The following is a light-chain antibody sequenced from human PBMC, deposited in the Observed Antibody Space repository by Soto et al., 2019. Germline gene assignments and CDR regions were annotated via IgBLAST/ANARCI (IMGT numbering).Light chain of an antibody. CDR1: SSDVGGYNY. V-gene: IGLV2-14*01. CDR2: DVS. CDR3: SSYTSSSTLV. Sequence: QPVLTQRAAGSGSPGQSITISCTKTSSDVGGYNYVSWYQQHPGKAPKLMIYDVSNRPSGVSNRFSGSKSGNTASLTISGLQAEDEADYYCSSYTSSSTLVFGTGTKVT. J-gene: IGLJ1*01.